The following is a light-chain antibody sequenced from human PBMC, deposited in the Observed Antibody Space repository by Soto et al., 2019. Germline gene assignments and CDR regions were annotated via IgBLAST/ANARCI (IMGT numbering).Light chain of an antibody. Sequence: EIVMTQSPATLSVSPGERATLSCRASQSVSSSLAWYQLKPGQAPRLLIYGASTRATGIPARISGSGSGTEFTLTISSLQSEDFAVYYCQQYANWPPITFGQGTRLEIK. CDR3: QQYANWPPIT. CDR1: QSVSSS. J-gene: IGKJ5*01. CDR2: GAS. V-gene: IGKV3-15*01.